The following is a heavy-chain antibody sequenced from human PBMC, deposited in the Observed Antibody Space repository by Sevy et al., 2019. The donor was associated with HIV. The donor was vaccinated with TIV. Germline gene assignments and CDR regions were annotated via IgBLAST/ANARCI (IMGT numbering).Heavy chain of an antibody. CDR3: ARYNFWSGHYDYFDY. Sequence: SETLSLTCSVSGGSISSHYWSWIRQPAGEGLEWIGRIDTSGGTNDNPSLKTRVTMSIDTSKNQFSLRLRSVTAADTAVYYCARYNFWSGHYDYFDYWGPGALVTVSS. D-gene: IGHD3-3*01. CDR1: GGSISSHY. V-gene: IGHV4-4*07. CDR2: IDTSGGT. J-gene: IGHJ4*02.